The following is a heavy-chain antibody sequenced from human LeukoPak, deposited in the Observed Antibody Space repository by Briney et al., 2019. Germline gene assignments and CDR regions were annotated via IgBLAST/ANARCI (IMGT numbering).Heavy chain of an antibody. Sequence: ASVKVSRKASGYTFTSYYMHWVRQAPGQGLEWMGIINPSGGSTSYAQKFQGRVTMTRDMSTSTVYMELSSLRSEDTAVYYCATDYAERDAFDIWGQGTMVTVSS. CDR2: INPSGGST. V-gene: IGHV1-46*01. D-gene: IGHD4-17*01. CDR3: ATDYAERDAFDI. CDR1: GYTFTSYY. J-gene: IGHJ3*02.